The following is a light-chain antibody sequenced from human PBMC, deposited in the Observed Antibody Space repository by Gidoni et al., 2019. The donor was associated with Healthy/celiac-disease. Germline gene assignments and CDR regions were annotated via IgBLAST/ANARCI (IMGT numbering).Light chain of an antibody. CDR3: MQALQTPYT. Sequence: DIVMTQSPLSLTVTPGEPASISCRSSQSLLHSNGYNYLDWDLQKPGQSPQLLIYLGSSRASGVPDRFSGSGSGTDFTLKISRVEAEDVGVYYCMQALQTPYTFGGGTKVEIK. V-gene: IGKV2-28*01. CDR2: LGS. CDR1: QSLLHSNGYNY. J-gene: IGKJ4*01.